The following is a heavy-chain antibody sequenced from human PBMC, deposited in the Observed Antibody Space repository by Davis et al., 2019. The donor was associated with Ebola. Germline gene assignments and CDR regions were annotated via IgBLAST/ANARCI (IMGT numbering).Heavy chain of an antibody. J-gene: IGHJ3*02. V-gene: IGHV4-59*08. CDR3: ARVPQSLVGATFDI. CDR2: IYYSGST. D-gene: IGHD1-26*01. CDR1: GGSFSGYY. Sequence: MPSETLSLTCAVYGGSFSGYYWSWIRQPPGKGLEWIGYIYYSGSTKYNPSLKSRVTISIDTSKSYFSLELRSVTASDTAVYYCARVPQSLVGATFDIWGPGTLVTVSS.